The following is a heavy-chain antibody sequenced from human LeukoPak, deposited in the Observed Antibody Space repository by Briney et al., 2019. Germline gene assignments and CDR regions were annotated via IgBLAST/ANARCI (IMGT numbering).Heavy chain of an antibody. CDR1: GCTFGDYA. V-gene: IGHV3-9*01. J-gene: IGHJ4*02. D-gene: IGHD3-3*01. CDR3: ARSCRSGYYSGFDY. CDR2: ISWNSAAI. Sequence: ESAESLRLSCAASGCTFGDYAMHWIRQAPGKGLEWVSGISWNSAAIGYAASVKGRSTISRDNTNNSLYLQMHSPPRDDTALYYCARSCRSGYYSGFDYWGQGTPVTVSS.